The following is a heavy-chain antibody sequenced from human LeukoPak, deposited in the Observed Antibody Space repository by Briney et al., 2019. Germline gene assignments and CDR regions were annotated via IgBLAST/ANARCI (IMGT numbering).Heavy chain of an antibody. V-gene: IGHV3-48*03. Sequence: GGSLRLSCVASGFTFRSYEMNWVRQAPGKGLEWISYISSSGTVVYHADSVKGRFTVSRDNAKNSLYLQMNYLRAEDTAVYYCARDQDIVVVPAAEHYFDYWGQGTLVTVSS. CDR2: ISSSGTVV. J-gene: IGHJ4*02. CDR1: GFTFRSYE. D-gene: IGHD2-2*01. CDR3: ARDQDIVVVPAAEHYFDY.